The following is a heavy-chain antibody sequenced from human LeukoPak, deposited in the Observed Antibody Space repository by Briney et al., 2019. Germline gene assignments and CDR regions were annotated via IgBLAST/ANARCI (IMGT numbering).Heavy chain of an antibody. Sequence: GGSLRLSCAASGFTFSSYGMHWVRQAPGKGLEWVAVIWYDGSNKYYADSVKGRFTISRDNSENTLYLQMNSLRAEDTAVYYCAKILPMYSSSWQVSIDYWGQGTLVTVSS. D-gene: IGHD6-13*01. CDR2: IWYDGSNK. J-gene: IGHJ4*02. CDR3: AKILPMYSSSWQVSIDY. CDR1: GFTFSSYG. V-gene: IGHV3-33*06.